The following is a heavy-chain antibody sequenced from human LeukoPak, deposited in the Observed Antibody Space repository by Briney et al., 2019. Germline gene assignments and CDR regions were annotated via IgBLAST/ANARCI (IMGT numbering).Heavy chain of an antibody. CDR1: GGTFSSYV. D-gene: IGHD3-10*01. CDR3: ARHYGSGSYYYYYYGMDV. CDR2: IIPIFGTA. J-gene: IGHJ6*04. V-gene: IGHV1-69*06. Sequence: SVKVSCKASGGTFSSYVISWVRQAPGQGLEWMGGIIPIFGTANYAQKFQGRVTITADKSTSTAYMELSSLRSEDTAVYYCARHYGSGSYYYYYYGMDVWGKGTTVTVSS.